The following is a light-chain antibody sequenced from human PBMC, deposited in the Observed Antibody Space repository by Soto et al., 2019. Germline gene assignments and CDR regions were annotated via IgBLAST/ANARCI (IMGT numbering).Light chain of an antibody. Sequence: QSVLTQPRSVSGSPGQSVTISCTGTSSDVGGYNSVSWYQQYPGKAPKVMIYDVSKRPSGVPDRFSGSKSGNTASLTISGLQAEDEADYYCCSYAGTYNVVFGGGTQLTVL. J-gene: IGLJ2*01. CDR1: SSDVGGYNS. V-gene: IGLV2-11*01. CDR3: CSYAGTYNVV. CDR2: DVS.